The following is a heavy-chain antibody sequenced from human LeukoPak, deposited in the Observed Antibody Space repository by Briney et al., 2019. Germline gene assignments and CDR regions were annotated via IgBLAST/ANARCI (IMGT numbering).Heavy chain of an antibody. V-gene: IGHV3-30*03. CDR3: ARDAIVGATSYFDY. J-gene: IGHJ4*02. CDR1: GFTFSDYY. CDR2: ISYDGSNE. Sequence: GGSLRLSCAASGFTFSDYYMSWIRQAPGKGLEWVAIISYDGSNEYYADSVKGRFTISRDNSKNTLYLQMNSLRAEDTAVYYCARDAIVGATSYFDYWGQGTLVTVSS. D-gene: IGHD1-26*01.